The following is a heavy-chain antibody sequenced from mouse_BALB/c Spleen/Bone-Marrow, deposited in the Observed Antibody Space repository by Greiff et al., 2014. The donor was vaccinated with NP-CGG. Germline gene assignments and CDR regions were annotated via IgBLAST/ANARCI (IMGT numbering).Heavy chain of an antibody. J-gene: IGHJ4*01. CDR1: GYTFTSYW. Sequence: QVQLQQSGAELVRPGASVKLSCRASGYTFTSYWINWVKQRPGQGLEWIGNIYPSGSYTNYNQRFEDKATLTVDKSSSTAYMQLSSPTSEDSAVYYCTRYGNSHYYAMDYWGQGTSVTVSS. CDR3: TRYGNSHYYAMDY. V-gene: IGHV1-69*02. D-gene: IGHD1-1*01. CDR2: IYPSGSYT.